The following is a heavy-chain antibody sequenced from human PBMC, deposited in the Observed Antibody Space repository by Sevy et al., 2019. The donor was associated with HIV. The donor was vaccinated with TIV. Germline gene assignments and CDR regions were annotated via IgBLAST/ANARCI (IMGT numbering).Heavy chain of an antibody. J-gene: IGHJ4*02. V-gene: IGHV4-34*01. CDR1: GGTFSGYY. Sequence: SETLSLTCAVYGGTFSGYYWSWIGQPPGKGLEWIGEINHSGSTNYNPSLKSRVTISVDTSKNQFSLKLSSVTAADTAVYYCARERAHYGSGTPFDYWGQGTLVTVSS. CDR3: ARERAHYGSGTPFDY. CDR2: INHSGST. D-gene: IGHD3-10*01.